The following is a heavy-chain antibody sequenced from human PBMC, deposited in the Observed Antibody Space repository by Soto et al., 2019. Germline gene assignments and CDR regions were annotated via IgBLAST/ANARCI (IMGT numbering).Heavy chain of an antibody. Sequence: QVQLLQSGPEVRRPGSSVKLSCKTSGGNFRSYGINWVRQAPGQGLEWMGGIVPLFATPPYAQKFQGRLSVTADDSTNTVYMDLATLRSEDTALYYCARVAVRGELFAAFDFWGRGALITVSS. J-gene: IGHJ4*02. CDR1: GGNFRSYG. V-gene: IGHV1-69*01. D-gene: IGHD1-26*01. CDR2: IVPLFATP. CDR3: ARVAVRGELFAAFDF.